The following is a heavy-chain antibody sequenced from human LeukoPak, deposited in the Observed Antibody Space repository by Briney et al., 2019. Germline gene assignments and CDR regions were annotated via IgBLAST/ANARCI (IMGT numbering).Heavy chain of an antibody. CDR2: IRSQVYGMTI. CDR1: GFTFGHYA. CDR3: ARGGDFGVPAPLGIDAFDI. D-gene: IGHD2-2*01. J-gene: IGHJ3*02. Sequence: GGALRLSCTGSGFTFGHYALAWVRQAPGKGLEWLGFIRSQVYGMTIEYAASVKGRFSISRDNSKSIADLQINSLKTEDTAVYYCARGGDFGVPAPLGIDAFDIWGQGTMVTVSS. V-gene: IGHV3-49*04.